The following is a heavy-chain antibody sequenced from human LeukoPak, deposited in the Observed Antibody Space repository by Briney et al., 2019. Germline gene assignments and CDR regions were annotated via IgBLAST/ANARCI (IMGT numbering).Heavy chain of an antibody. CDR3: ARDGDRHSTTGAFDI. CDR1: GFTFSSYW. D-gene: IGHD7-27*01. V-gene: IGHV3-7*01. Sequence: GGSLRLSCAASGFTFSSYWMSWVRQAPGKGLEWVANIKQDGSAKFYVDSVKGRFTISRDNAKNSLHLHMNSLRVEDTAVYYCARDGDRHSTTGAFDIWGQGTMVTVSS. CDR2: IKQDGSAK. J-gene: IGHJ3*02.